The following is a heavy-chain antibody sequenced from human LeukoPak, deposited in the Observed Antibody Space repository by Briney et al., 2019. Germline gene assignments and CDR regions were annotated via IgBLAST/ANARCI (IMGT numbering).Heavy chain of an antibody. V-gene: IGHV3-23*01. CDR3: AKGIMTTVTTLAFDY. J-gene: IGHJ4*02. D-gene: IGHD4-17*01. CDR1: GFTFSSYA. CDR2: IRDSGGST. Sequence: PGGSLRLSCGASGFTFSSYAMSWVRQAPGKGLEWVSAIRDSGGSTYYADSVKGRFTISRDNSKSTLYLQMNSLRAEDTAVYYCAKGIMTTVTTLAFDYWGQGTLVTVSS.